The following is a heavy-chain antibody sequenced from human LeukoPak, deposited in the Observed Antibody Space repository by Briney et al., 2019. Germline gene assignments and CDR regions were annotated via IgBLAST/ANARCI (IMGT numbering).Heavy chain of an antibody. D-gene: IGHD1-26*01. Sequence: GRSLRLSCTASGFTFSSYSIHWVRQAPGKGLEWVALISYDGKKTDYADSVKGRFTFSRDNSKNTLYLQMDSLRVEDTAVYYCAKDRSYSGYEPLDYWGQGTLVTVSS. J-gene: IGHJ4*02. CDR3: AKDRSYSGYEPLDY. CDR1: GFTFSSYS. CDR2: ISYDGKKT. V-gene: IGHV3-30*04.